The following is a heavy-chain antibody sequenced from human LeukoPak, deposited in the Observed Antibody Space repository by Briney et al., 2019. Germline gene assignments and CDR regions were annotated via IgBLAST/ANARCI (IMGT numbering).Heavy chain of an antibody. Sequence: ASVKVSCKASGGTFSSYAISWVRQAPGQGLEWMGRIIPILGIANYAQKFQGRVTITADKSTSTAYMELSSLRSEDTAVYYCARGYYDFWSGYPPRYYGMDVWGQGTTVTVSS. J-gene: IGHJ6*02. CDR1: GGTFSSYA. D-gene: IGHD3-3*01. CDR3: ARGYYDFWSGYPPRYYGMDV. V-gene: IGHV1-69*04. CDR2: IIPILGIA.